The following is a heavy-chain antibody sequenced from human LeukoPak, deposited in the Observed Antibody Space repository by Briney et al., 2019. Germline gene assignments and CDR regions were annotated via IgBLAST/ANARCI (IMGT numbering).Heavy chain of an antibody. CDR2: IYSGGST. Sequence: GGSLRLSCAASGFTVSSNYMSWVRQAPVKGLEWVSVIYSGGSTYYADSVKGRFTISRDNSKNTLYLQMNSLRAEDTAVYYCARDSYYDSSGYWGAFDIWGQGTMVTVSS. CDR3: ARDSYYDSSGYWGAFDI. D-gene: IGHD3-22*01. J-gene: IGHJ3*02. V-gene: IGHV3-66*01. CDR1: GFTVSSNY.